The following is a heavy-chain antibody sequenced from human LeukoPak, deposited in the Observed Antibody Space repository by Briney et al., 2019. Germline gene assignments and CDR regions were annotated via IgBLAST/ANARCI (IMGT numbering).Heavy chain of an antibody. J-gene: IGHJ4*02. CDR2: IYYSGST. D-gene: IGHD5-24*01. CDR1: GGSISSGDYY. V-gene: IGHV4-30-4*08. Sequence: SETLSLTCTVSGGSISSGDYYWSWIRQPPGKGLEWIGYIYYSGSTYYNPSLKSRVTISVDTSKNQFSLKLSSVTAADTAVYYCATGGRDGYNSSPFHWGQGTLVTVSS. CDR3: ATGGRDGYNSSPFH.